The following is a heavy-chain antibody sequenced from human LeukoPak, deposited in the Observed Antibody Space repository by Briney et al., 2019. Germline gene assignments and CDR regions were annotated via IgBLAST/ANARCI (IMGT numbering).Heavy chain of an antibody. CDR3: ATYRQVLLPFES. V-gene: IGHV3-23*01. Sequence: GGSPRVPWAASGFPFSTLAMSLVRQPPGKGPGWDLSIFPSGGEIHYADSVRGRFTISRDNSKSTLSLQMNSLRAEDTAIYYCATYRQVLLPFESWGQGTLVTVSS. D-gene: IGHD2-8*02. CDR2: IFPSGGEI. CDR1: GFPFSTLA. J-gene: IGHJ4*02.